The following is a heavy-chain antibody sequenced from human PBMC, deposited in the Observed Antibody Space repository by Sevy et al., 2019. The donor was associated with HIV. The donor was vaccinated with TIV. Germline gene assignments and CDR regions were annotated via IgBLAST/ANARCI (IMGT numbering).Heavy chain of an antibody. Sequence: GGSLRLSCAGSGFIFSSYSMDWVRQAPGKGLEWVAKIKEDGSEKYYVDSVKGRFTISRDNAKNSLFLQMNSLRAEDTAVYFCARGETWGQGTLVTVSS. CDR2: IKEDGSEK. CDR3: ARGET. V-gene: IGHV3-7*01. CDR1: GFIFSSYS. J-gene: IGHJ5*02.